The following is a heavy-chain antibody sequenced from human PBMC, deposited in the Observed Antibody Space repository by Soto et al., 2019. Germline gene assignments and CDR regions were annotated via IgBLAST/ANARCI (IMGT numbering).Heavy chain of an antibody. V-gene: IGHV1-2*04. J-gene: IGHJ5*02. Sequence: ASVKVSCKASGYTFSDYYMHWVRQAPGQGLEWMGWINPKSGDTSYAQKFQGWVTMTRDTSISTGYMELSRLRSDDTAVYYCARAKDADYRNWFDPWGQGTLVTVSS. CDR3: ARAKDADYRNWFDP. CDR1: GYTFSDYY. CDR2: INPKSGDT. D-gene: IGHD4-17*01.